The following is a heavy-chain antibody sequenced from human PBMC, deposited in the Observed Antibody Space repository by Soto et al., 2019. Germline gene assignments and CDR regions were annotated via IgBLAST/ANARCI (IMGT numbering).Heavy chain of an antibody. CDR1: GYSFTSYW. CDR3: ARSYSSSWYYFDD. D-gene: IGHD6-13*01. Sequence: PGESLKISCKGSGYSFTSYWIGWVRQMPGKGLEWMGIIYPGDSDTRYSPSFQGQVTISADKSISTAYLQWSSLKASDTAMYYCARSYSSSWYYFDDWGQGTLVTVSS. J-gene: IGHJ4*02. CDR2: IYPGDSDT. V-gene: IGHV5-51*01.